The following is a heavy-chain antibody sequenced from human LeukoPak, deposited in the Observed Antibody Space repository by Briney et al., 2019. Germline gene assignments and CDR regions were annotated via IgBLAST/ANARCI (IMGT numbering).Heavy chain of an antibody. V-gene: IGHV3-23*01. Sequence: HSGGSLRLSCAASGFTFSSYAMSWVRQAPGKGLEWVSAISGSGGSTYYADSMKGRFTISRDNAKNSLYLQMNSLRAEDTAVYYCGRDKRGLYYYMDVWGKGTTVTVSS. CDR1: GFTFSSYA. CDR2: ISGSGGST. D-gene: IGHD2-21*01. CDR3: GRDKRGLYYYMDV. J-gene: IGHJ6*03.